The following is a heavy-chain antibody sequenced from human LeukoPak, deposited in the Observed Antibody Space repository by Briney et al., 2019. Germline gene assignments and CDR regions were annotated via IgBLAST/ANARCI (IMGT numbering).Heavy chain of an antibody. CDR2: IYPGDSDT. Sequence: GESLKISCKGSGYSFTSYWIGWVRQMPGKGLEWMGIIYPGDSDTRYSPSFQGQVTISADKSISTAYLQWSGLKASDTAMYYCARHDKWLVAYDAFDIWGQGTMVTVSS. J-gene: IGHJ3*02. CDR1: GYSFTSYW. CDR3: ARHDKWLVAYDAFDI. D-gene: IGHD6-19*01. V-gene: IGHV5-51*01.